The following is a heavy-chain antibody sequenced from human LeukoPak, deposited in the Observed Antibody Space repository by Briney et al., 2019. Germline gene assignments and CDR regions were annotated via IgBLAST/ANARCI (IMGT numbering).Heavy chain of an antibody. J-gene: IGHJ4*02. Sequence: GGSLRLSCAASGFIFSDYYMSWIRQAPGKGLEWVSYISSSGTTIYYADSMKGRFTISRDDAKNSLYLQMTSLRAEDTAVYYCARGSWPADNWGQGTLVTVSS. CDR2: ISSSGTTI. V-gene: IGHV3-11*04. CDR1: GFIFSDYY. D-gene: IGHD5-24*01. CDR3: ARGSWPADN.